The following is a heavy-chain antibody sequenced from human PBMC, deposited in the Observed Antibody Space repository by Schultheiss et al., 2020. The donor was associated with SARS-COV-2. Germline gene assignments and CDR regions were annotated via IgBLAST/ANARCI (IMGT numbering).Heavy chain of an antibody. CDR2: IWYDGSNK. J-gene: IGHJ3*02. CDR1: GFTFSSYG. CDR3: ARAVDYYDSSGYYSEDAFDI. Sequence: GGSLRLSCAASGFTFSSYGMNWVRQAPGKGLEWVAVIWYDGSNKYYADSVKGRFTISRDNSKNTLYLQMNSLRGEDTAVYYCARAVDYYDSSGYYSEDAFDIWGQGTMVTVSS. V-gene: IGHV3-33*08. D-gene: IGHD3-22*01.